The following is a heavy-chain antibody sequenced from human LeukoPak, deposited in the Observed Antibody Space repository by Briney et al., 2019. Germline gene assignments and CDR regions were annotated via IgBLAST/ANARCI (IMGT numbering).Heavy chain of an antibody. V-gene: IGHV3-7*03. Sequence: GGSLRLSCAASGFTFNSYWMSWVRQAPGKGLEWVASIKHDGSEKYYVDSVKGRFTISRDNAKKSLYLQMNSLRAEDTAVYYCARETPYYYDSSDAFDIWGQGTMVTVSS. CDR3: ARETPYYYDSSDAFDI. D-gene: IGHD3-22*01. J-gene: IGHJ3*02. CDR1: GFTFNSYW. CDR2: IKHDGSEK.